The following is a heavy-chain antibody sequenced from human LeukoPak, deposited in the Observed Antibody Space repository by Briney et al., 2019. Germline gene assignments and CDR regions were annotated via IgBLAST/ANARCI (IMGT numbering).Heavy chain of an antibody. Sequence: GGSLRLSCAASGFTFSSYSMNWVRQAPGKGLEWVAYIRFDGNNKYHADSVKGRFTISRDNSKNTLYLQMNSVGAEDTAVYYCAKVRGGIIGTQDAFDIWGQGTLVTVSS. D-gene: IGHD1-20*01. CDR3: AKVRGGIIGTQDAFDI. V-gene: IGHV3-30*02. J-gene: IGHJ3*02. CDR2: IRFDGNNK. CDR1: GFTFSSYS.